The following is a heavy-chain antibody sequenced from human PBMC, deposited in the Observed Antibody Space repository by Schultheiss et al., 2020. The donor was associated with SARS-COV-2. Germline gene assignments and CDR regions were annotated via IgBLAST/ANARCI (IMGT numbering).Heavy chain of an antibody. D-gene: IGHD5-18*01. CDR3: ARQGDTAMVVGRNWFDP. CDR2: IYYSGST. J-gene: IGHJ5*02. V-gene: IGHV4-39*01. CDR1: GGSFSGYY. Sequence: SETLSLTCAVYGGSFSGYYWGWIRQPPGKGLEWIGSIYYSGSTYYNPSLKSRVTISVDTSKNQFSLKLSSVTAADTAVYYCARQGDTAMVVGRNWFDPWGQGTLVTVSS.